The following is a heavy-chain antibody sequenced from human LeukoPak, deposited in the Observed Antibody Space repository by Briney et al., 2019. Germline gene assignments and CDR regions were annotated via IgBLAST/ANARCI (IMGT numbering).Heavy chain of an antibody. CDR1: GFTFSDHH. V-gene: IGHV3-7*01. Sequence: GGSLRLSCAASGFTFSDHHMDWVRQVPGKGPEWVANIKQDGSEKDYVDSVKGRFTISRDNAKNSLYLQMNSLTVEDTAVYYCGRHGGAFEIWGQGTMVTVSS. CDR3: GRHGGAFEI. CDR2: IKQDGSEK. J-gene: IGHJ3*02.